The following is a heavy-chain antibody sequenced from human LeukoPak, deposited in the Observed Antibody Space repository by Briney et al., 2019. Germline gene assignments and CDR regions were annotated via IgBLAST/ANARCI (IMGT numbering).Heavy chain of an antibody. Sequence: PGGSLRLSCAASGFTFSSYAMHWVRQAPGKGLEWVAVISYDGSNKYYADSVKGRFTISRDNSKNTLYLQMNSLRAEDTAVCYCAREPYCSSTSCYWSYYYYGMDVWGQGTTVTVSS. D-gene: IGHD2-2*01. J-gene: IGHJ6*02. CDR1: GFTFSSYA. CDR3: AREPYCSSTSCYWSYYYYGMDV. CDR2: ISYDGSNK. V-gene: IGHV3-30*04.